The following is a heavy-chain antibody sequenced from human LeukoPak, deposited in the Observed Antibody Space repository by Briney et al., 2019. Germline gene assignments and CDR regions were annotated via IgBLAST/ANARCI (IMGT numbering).Heavy chain of an antibody. Sequence: SETLSLTCTVSGGSISNYYWTWIRQPPEKGLEWIGYMYYSGSTNYNPSLKSRVTISVDTSKNQFSLKLSSVTAADTAVYYCARIKYSSGWHSYYFDYWGQGTLVTVSS. D-gene: IGHD6-19*01. CDR1: GGSISNYY. CDR2: MYYSGST. CDR3: ARIKYSSGWHSYYFDY. J-gene: IGHJ4*02. V-gene: IGHV4-59*01.